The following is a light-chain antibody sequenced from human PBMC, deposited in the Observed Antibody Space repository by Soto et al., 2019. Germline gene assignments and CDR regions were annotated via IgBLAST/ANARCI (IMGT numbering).Light chain of an antibody. CDR1: QSVSNNY. V-gene: IGKV3-20*01. CDR3: QQYGSSGT. Sequence: EILFTQSPGTLSLSPGERATLSCRASQSVSNNYLAWYQRKPGKAPRLLIYGASNRATGIPDRLSGSGSGTDFTLTIRRLEPEDFAVYYCQQYGSSGTFGQGTKVDIK. J-gene: IGKJ1*01. CDR2: GAS.